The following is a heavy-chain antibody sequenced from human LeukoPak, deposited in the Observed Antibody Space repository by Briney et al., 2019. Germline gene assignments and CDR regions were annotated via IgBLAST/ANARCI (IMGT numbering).Heavy chain of an antibody. Sequence: GGSLRLSCAASGFTFSSYGMHWVRQAPGKGLEWVAVISYDGSNKYYADSVKGRFTISRDNSKNTLYLQMNSLRAEDTAVYYCARDPRVVVTAMTVYYFDYWGQGTLVTVSS. V-gene: IGHV3-30*03. CDR1: GFTFSSYG. J-gene: IGHJ4*02. CDR3: ARDPRVVVTAMTVYYFDY. D-gene: IGHD2-21*02. CDR2: ISYDGSNK.